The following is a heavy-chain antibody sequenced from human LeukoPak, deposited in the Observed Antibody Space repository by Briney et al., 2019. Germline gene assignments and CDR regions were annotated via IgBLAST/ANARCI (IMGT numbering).Heavy chain of an antibody. CDR3: AGFSSGVDYLDY. J-gene: IGHJ4*02. CDR1: GGSFSGYY. D-gene: IGHD6-6*01. CDR2: INHSGST. Sequence: PSETLSLTCAVYGGSFSGYYWSWIRQPPGKGLEWIGEINHSGSTNYNPSLKSRVTISLDTSKNQFSLSLSFVTAADTAVYYCAGFSSGVDYLDYWGQGTLGTVSS. V-gene: IGHV4-34*01.